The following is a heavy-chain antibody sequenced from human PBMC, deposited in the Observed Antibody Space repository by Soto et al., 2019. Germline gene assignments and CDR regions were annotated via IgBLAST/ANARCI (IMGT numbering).Heavy chain of an antibody. CDR3: ARPLGWFDP. V-gene: IGHV4-34*01. Sequence: SETLSLTCAVYGGSFSGYYWSWIRQPPGKGLEWIGEINHSGSTNYNPSLKSRVTISVDTSKNQFSLKLSSVTAADAAVYYCARPLGWFDPWGQGTPVTVSS. CDR2: INHSGST. CDR1: GGSFSGYY. J-gene: IGHJ5*02. D-gene: IGHD7-27*01.